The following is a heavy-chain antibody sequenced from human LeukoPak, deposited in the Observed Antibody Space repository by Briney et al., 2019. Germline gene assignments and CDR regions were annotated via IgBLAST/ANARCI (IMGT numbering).Heavy chain of an antibody. Sequence: PSETLSPTRAVYGGSFSGYYWSWIRQPPGKGLEWIGEINHSGSTNYNPSLKSRVTISVDTSKNQFSLKLSSVTAADTAVYYCARVFHHYYDSSGYPDYWGQGTLVTVSS. D-gene: IGHD3-22*01. CDR1: GGSFSGYY. CDR2: INHSGST. CDR3: ARVFHHYYDSSGYPDY. J-gene: IGHJ4*02. V-gene: IGHV4-34*01.